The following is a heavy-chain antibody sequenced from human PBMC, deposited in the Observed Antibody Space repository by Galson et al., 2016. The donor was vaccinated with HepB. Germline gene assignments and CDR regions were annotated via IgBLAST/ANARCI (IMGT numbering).Heavy chain of an antibody. Sequence: SETLSLTCNVSGDSMRFYYWHWIRQPPGKGLESIGYVYGGGTTHYNPSLKSRVTISIDMSKNQFSLSLTSVTAADTAVYYCARGDGDYDPFEFWGQGTLFTVSA. D-gene: IGHD4-17*01. J-gene: IGHJ4*02. CDR1: GDSMRFYY. CDR3: ARGDGDYDPFEF. CDR2: VYGGGTT. V-gene: IGHV4-59*01.